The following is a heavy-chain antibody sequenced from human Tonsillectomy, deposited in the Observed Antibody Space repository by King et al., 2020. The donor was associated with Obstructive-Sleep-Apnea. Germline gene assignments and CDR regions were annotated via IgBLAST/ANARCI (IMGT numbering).Heavy chain of an antibody. CDR3: ARVSVSSGYSQYYYYGMDV. D-gene: IGHD3-22*01. CDR2: TYYRSKWYN. V-gene: IGHV6-1*01. CDR1: GDSVSSNSAA. J-gene: IGHJ6*02. Sequence: VQLQQSGPGLVKPSQTLSLTCAISGDSVSSNSAAWNWIRQSPSRGLEWLGRTYYRSKWYNDYAVSVKSRITINPDTSKNQFSLQLNSVTPEDTAVYYCARVSVSSGYSQYYYYGMDVWGQGTTVTVSS.